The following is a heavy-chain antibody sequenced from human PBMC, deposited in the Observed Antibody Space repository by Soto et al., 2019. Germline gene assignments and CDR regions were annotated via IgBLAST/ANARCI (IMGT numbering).Heavy chain of an antibody. J-gene: IGHJ6*02. CDR3: ARNILTGYYGNSYYYGMDV. D-gene: IGHD3-9*01. CDR2: ISVYSGDT. Sequence: QVQLVQSGAEVKKPGASVKVSCKASGYTFSSYGISWVRQAPGQGLEWMGWISVYSGDTNYAQKLQGRVTMTTDTSTSTAYMELRSPRPDDTAVYDCARNILTGYYGNSYYYGMDVWGQWTTVTVSS. CDR1: GYTFSSYG. V-gene: IGHV1-18*01.